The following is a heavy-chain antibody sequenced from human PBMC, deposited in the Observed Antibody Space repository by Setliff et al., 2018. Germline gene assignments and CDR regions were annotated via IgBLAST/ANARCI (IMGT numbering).Heavy chain of an antibody. D-gene: IGHD3-3*01. CDR3: ARGVWNIYDNDNSWSGYSDH. CDR1: GFNFSNYW. V-gene: IGHV3-7*03. J-gene: IGHJ4*02. CDR2: IKQDGREK. Sequence: GESLKISCVVSGFNFSNYWMSWVRQVPGKGLEWVANIKQDGREKNYADSVKGRSTISRDNAKNSLYLQMNSLRAEDTALYYCARGVWNIYDNDNSWSGYSDHWGQGTLVTVSS.